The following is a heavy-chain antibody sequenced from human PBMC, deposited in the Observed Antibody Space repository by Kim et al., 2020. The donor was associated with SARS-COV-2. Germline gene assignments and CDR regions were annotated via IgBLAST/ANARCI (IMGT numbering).Heavy chain of an antibody. CDR2: ISGSGGST. CDR3: APPVIPQRITMIVAY. D-gene: IGHD3-22*01. CDR1: GFTFSSYA. Sequence: GGSLRLSCAASGFTFSSYAMSWVRQAPGKGLEWVSAISGSGGSTYYADSVKGRFTISRDNSKNTLYLQMNSLRAEDTAVYYCAPPVIPQRITMIVAYWGQGTLVTVSS. V-gene: IGHV3-23*01. J-gene: IGHJ4*02.